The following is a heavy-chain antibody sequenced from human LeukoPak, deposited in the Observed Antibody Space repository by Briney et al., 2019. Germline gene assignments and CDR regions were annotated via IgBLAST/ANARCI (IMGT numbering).Heavy chain of an antibody. CDR1: GFTFSDYA. V-gene: IGHV3-23*01. D-gene: IGHD6-19*01. Sequence: GGSLRLSCAASGFTFSDYAMTWARQAPGKGLEWVSGLTGSAISTYYAESVKGRFSISRDNSKNTLYLQMNSLRAEDTAVYYCAKASYTSGNDYYYYYMDVWGKGTTVTVSS. CDR3: AKASYTSGNDYYYYYMDV. J-gene: IGHJ6*03. CDR2: LTGSAIST.